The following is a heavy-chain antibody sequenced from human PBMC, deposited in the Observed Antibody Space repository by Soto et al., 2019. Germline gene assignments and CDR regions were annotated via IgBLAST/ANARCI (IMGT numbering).Heavy chain of an antibody. CDR3: ARNFYEDVAYPTDACDR. V-gene: IGHV4-30-4*01. J-gene: IGHJ3*01. Sequence: QVQLQESGPGLVKPSQTLSLTCTVSGGSISSGYYYWNWIRHPPGQGLEWLGYIFYSGTTQYNPSLKSRVTLSADPAKNHVTLELTSVTAADTAVYYCARNFYEDVAYPTDACDRWGQGTLITVSS. D-gene: IGHD3-16*01. CDR1: GGSISSGYYY. CDR2: IFYSGTT.